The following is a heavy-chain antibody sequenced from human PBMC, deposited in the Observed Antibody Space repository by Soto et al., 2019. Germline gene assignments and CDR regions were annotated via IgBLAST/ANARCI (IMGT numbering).Heavy chain of an antibody. J-gene: IGHJ6*03. D-gene: IGHD2-15*01. Sequence: GGSLRLSCAASGFTFSSYGMHWVRQAPGKGLEWVAVIWYDGSNKYYADSVKGRFTISRDNSKNTLYLQMNSLRAEDTAVYYCARGGCSGGSCYLDYMDVWGKGTTVTVSS. CDR1: GFTFSSYG. V-gene: IGHV3-33*01. CDR3: ARGGCSGGSCYLDYMDV. CDR2: IWYDGSNK.